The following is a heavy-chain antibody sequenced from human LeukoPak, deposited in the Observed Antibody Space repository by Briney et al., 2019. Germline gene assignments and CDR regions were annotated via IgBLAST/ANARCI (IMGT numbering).Heavy chain of an antibody. CDR2: INPNSGGT. CDR3: ARGFQGYQLPFRAFDI. J-gene: IGHJ3*02. CDR1: GGTFSSYA. V-gene: IGHV1-2*02. Sequence: ASVKVSCKASGGTFSSYAISWVRQAPGQGLEWMGWINPNSGGTNYAQKFQGRVTMTRDTSISTAYMELSRLRSDDTAVYYCARGFQGYQLPFRAFDIWGQGTMVTVSS. D-gene: IGHD2-2*01.